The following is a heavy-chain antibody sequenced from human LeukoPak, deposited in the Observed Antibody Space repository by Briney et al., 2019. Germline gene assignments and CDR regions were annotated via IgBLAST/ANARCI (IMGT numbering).Heavy chain of an antibody. CDR1: GYSFTSYW. CDR2: IFPGDSDT. Sequence: GESLKISCKGSGYSFTSYWIGWVRQMPGKGLEWMGIIFPGDSDTRYSPSFQGQVIISADKSSSTAYLQWSSLNASDDDTYYCDRPGRDSSGYYESGYWGQGTLVTVSS. CDR3: DRPGRDSSGYYESGY. D-gene: IGHD3-22*01. J-gene: IGHJ4*02. V-gene: IGHV5-51*01.